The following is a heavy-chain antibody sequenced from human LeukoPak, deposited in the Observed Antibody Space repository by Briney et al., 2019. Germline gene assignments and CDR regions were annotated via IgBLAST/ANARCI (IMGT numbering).Heavy chain of an antibody. CDR3: ARLIAVAPYYFDY. D-gene: IGHD6-19*01. Sequence: SETLSLTCTVSGGSISSGSYYWSWIRQPPGKGLEWIGYIYYSGSTNYNPSLKSRVTISVDTSKNQFSLKLSSVTAADTAVYYCARLIAVAPYYFDYWGQGTLVTVSS. CDR1: GGSISSGSYY. CDR2: IYYSGST. V-gene: IGHV4-61*01. J-gene: IGHJ4*02.